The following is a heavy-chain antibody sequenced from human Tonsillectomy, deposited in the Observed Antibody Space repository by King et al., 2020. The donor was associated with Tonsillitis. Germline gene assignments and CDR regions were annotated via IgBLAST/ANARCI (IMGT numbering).Heavy chain of an antibody. CDR3: ARNQGLMIQLWLSDYYYGMDG. J-gene: IGHJ6*02. Sequence: VQLVESGGGVVQPGRSLRLSCAASGFIFSSYGMHWVRQAPGKGLEWVAIISYDGSKKYYADSLKGRFAISRDNSKNTLYLQMNSLRAEDTAVYYCARNQGLMIQLWLSDYYYGMDGWGQGTTVTVSS. V-gene: IGHV3-30*03. CDR1: GFIFSSYG. D-gene: IGHD5-18*01. CDR2: ISYDGSKK.